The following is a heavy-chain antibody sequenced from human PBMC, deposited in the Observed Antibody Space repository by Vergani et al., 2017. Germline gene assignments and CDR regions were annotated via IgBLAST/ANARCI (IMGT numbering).Heavy chain of an antibody. CDR1: GYTFTGYY. D-gene: IGHD5-24*01. CDR2: INPNSGGT. V-gene: IGHV1-2*02. J-gene: IGHJ6*02. Sequence: QVQVVQSGAEVKKSGASVKVSCKTSGYTFTGYYMHWVRQAPGQGLEWMGWINPNSGGTNYAQKFQGRVTITADTSTDTAYMELSSLRSEDTAVYYCATEPQMATTGVDYYGMDVWGQGTTVTVSS. CDR3: ATEPQMATTGVDYYGMDV.